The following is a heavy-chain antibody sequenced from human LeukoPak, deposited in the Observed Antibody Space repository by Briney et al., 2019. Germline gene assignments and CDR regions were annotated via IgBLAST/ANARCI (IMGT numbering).Heavy chain of an antibody. J-gene: IGHJ5*01. Sequence: GASVKVSCKTSGHIFTNYYIHWVRQAPGQGLEWMGWINPYNGDIDFAQKFQARFAMTRDTSISTAYMELRRLTSADTAVYYCAKGGYYGSGRHGAWFDSWGQGSLVSVSS. V-gene: IGHV1-2*02. D-gene: IGHD3-10*01. CDR1: GHIFTNYY. CDR3: AKGGYYGSGRHGAWFDS. CDR2: INPYNGDI.